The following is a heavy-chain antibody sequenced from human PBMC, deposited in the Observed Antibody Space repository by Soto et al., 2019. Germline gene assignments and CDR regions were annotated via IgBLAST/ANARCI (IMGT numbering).Heavy chain of an antibody. CDR3: ARDRVYSNYDLPSQPGGY. V-gene: IGHV1-18*01. D-gene: IGHD4-4*01. J-gene: IGHJ4*02. CDR1: GYTFTSYG. CDR2: ISAYNGNT. Sequence: ASVKVSCKASGYTFTSYGISWVRQAPGQGLEWMGWISAYNGNTNYAQKLQGRVTMTTDTSTSTAYMELRSLRSDDTAVYYCARDRVYSNYDLPSQPGGYWGQGTLVTGSS.